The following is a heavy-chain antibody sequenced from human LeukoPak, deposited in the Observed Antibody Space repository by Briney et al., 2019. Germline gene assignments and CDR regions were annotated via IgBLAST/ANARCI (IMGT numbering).Heavy chain of an antibody. Sequence: ASVKISCKASGYTFTSYYMHWVRQAPGQGLEWMGIINPSGGSTSYAQKFQGRVTMTRDMSTSTDYMELSSLRSEDTAVYYCARDNSVEDTAWWFDPWGQGTLVTVSS. J-gene: IGHJ5*02. CDR1: GYTFTSYY. V-gene: IGHV1-46*01. D-gene: IGHD4-23*01. CDR2: INPSGGST. CDR3: ARDNSVEDTAWWFDP.